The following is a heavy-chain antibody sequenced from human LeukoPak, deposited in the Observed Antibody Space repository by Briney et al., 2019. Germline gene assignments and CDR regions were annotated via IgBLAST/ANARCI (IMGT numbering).Heavy chain of an antibody. Sequence: GASGKVSCKASGYTFTSYAMHWVRQAPGQGLEWMGWITPSGGTNCPQKFQGRVAITRDTSITTAYMDLSRLTSDDTAVYYCARDRYGDGFAHFDYWGQGALVTVSS. CDR2: ITPSGGT. CDR3: ARDRYGDGFAHFDY. D-gene: IGHD5-24*01. J-gene: IGHJ4*02. V-gene: IGHV1-2*02. CDR1: GYTFTSYA.